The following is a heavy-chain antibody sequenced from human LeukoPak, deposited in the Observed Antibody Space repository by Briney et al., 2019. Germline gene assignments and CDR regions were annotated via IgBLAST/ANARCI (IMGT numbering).Heavy chain of an antibody. J-gene: IGHJ4*02. CDR3: ARDESGSPDY. CDR1: GFTFSSYW. CDR2: INQDGSEK. Sequence: PGGALRLSCAASGFTFSSYWMSWVRQAPGKGLEGVANINQDGSEKYYVDSVKGRFTISRDNAKNSLYLQMNSLRAEATAVYYCARDESGSPDYWGQGTLVTVSS. V-gene: IGHV3-7*01. D-gene: IGHD1-26*01.